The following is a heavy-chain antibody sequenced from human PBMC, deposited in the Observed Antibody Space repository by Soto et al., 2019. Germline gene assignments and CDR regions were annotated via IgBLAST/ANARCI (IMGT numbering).Heavy chain of an antibody. CDR1: SGSISSGGYY. V-gene: IGHV4-31*03. CDR3: ARVSRGIYNWFDP. J-gene: IGHJ5*02. Sequence: SETLSLTCTVSSGSISSGGYYWSWIRQHPGKGLEWIGYIYYSGSTYYNPSLKSRVTISVDTSKNQFSLKLSSVTAADTAVYYCARVSRGIYNWFDPWGQGTLVTVSS. D-gene: IGHD3-16*01. CDR2: IYYSGST.